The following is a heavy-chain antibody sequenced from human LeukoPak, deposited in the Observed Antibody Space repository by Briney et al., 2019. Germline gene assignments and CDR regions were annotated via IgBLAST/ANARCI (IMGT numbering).Heavy chain of an antibody. CDR1: GYSFTSGHY. CDR2: IYHTGSA. J-gene: IGHJ4*02. Sequence: SETLSLTCSVSGYSFTSGHYWGWIRQPPGKGLEWIANIYHTGSAHYNPSLKSRVTISVDTSKNQFSLKLSSVTAADTAVYCTSTTCILRGIDYWGQGTLVTVSS. CDR3: STTCILRGIDY. V-gene: IGHV4-38-2*01. D-gene: IGHD2-2*01.